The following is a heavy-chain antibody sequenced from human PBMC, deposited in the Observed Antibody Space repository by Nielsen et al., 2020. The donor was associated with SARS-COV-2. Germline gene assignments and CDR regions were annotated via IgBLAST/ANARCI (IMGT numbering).Heavy chain of an antibody. CDR1: GGSFSGYY. CDR3: AIEAFIAATTT. CDR2: INHSGST. J-gene: IGHJ4*02. Sequence: SETLSLTCAVYGGSFSGYYWSWIRQPPGKGLEWIGEINHSGSTNYNPSLKSRVTISVDTSKNQFSLKLSSVTAADTAVYYCAIEAFIAATTTGGQGTLVTVSS. V-gene: IGHV4-34*01. D-gene: IGHD6-13*01.